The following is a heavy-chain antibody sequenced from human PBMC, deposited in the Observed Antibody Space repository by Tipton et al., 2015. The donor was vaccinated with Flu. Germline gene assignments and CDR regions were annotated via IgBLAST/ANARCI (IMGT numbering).Heavy chain of an antibody. CDR1: GGSISSGRYY. J-gene: IGHJ4*02. CDR2: IYTSGST. Sequence: TLSLTCTVSGGSISSGRYYWSWIRQPAGKGLEWIGRIYTSGSTNYNPSLKSRVTISVDTSKNQFSLKLTSVAAADTAVYYCTRTTIAAGAPYYFDWWGQGTLVTVSS. CDR3: TRTTIAAGAPYYFDW. V-gene: IGHV4-61*02. D-gene: IGHD6-13*01.